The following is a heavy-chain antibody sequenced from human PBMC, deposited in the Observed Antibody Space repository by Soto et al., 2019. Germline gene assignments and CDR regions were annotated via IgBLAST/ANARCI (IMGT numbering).Heavy chain of an antibody. CDR3: TTVGWY. J-gene: IGHJ4*02. CDR2: IKSKADGGTT. V-gene: IGHV3-15*07. Sequence: GGSLRLSCAASGFTFNTAWMNWVRQAPGKGLEWVGHIKSKADGGTTEYGEAVKGRFTISRDDSKNTLYLQMNSLKIEDTAVYYCTTVGWYWGQGNLVTVSS. D-gene: IGHD2-2*03. CDR1: GFTFNTAW.